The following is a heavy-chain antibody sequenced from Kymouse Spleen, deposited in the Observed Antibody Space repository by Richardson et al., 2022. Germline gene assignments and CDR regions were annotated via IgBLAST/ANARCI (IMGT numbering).Heavy chain of an antibody. CDR1: GGSISSSSYY. J-gene: IGHJ4*02. CDR2: IYYSGST. V-gene: IGHV4-39*01. Sequence: QLQLQESGPGLVKPSETLSLTCTVSGGSISSSSYYWGWIRQPPGKGLEWIGSIYYSGSTYYNPSLKSRVTISVDTSKNQFSLKLSSVTAADTAVYYCARLGWNYKAYFDYWGQGTLVTVSS. CDR3: ARLGWNYKAYFDY. D-gene: IGHD1-7*01.